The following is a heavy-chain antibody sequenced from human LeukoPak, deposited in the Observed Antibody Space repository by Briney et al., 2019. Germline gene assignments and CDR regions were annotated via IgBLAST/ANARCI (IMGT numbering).Heavy chain of an antibody. CDR1: GFTFSNFV. V-gene: IGHV3-30-3*01. Sequence: PGRSLSLSCTASGFTFSNFVMHWVRQPPGKGLQWLTEISYDGSKKTYVDSVKGRFTISRDNSKNTLYLQMNSLRDEDTAVYYCARGAQKILSFGEYPSDAFDIWGQGTMVSVSS. J-gene: IGHJ3*02. D-gene: IGHD3-10*01. CDR2: ISYDGSKK. CDR3: ARGAQKILSFGEYPSDAFDI.